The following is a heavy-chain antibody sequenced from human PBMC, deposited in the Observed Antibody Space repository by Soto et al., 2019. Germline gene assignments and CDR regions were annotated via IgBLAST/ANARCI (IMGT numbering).Heavy chain of an antibody. CDR3: AKVENGSGSYYKSPYGP. Sequence: GGSLRLSCAASGFTFSSYAMWWVRQAPGKGLECVSAISGGGETTYYADSVKGRFTISRDNSKNTLYLQMNSLRAEDTAVYYCAKVENGSGSYYKSPYGPWGQGTLVTVSS. J-gene: IGHJ5*02. CDR2: ISGGGETT. D-gene: IGHD3-10*01. V-gene: IGHV3-23*01. CDR1: GFTFSSYA.